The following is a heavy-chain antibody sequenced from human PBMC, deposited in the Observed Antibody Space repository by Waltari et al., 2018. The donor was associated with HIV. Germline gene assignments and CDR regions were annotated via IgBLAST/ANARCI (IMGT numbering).Heavy chain of an antibody. V-gene: IGHV3-23*01. CDR2: ILGNNGNT. D-gene: IGHD4-17*01. J-gene: IGHJ4*02. CDR3: AKGTTDYGYHFES. Sequence: EVQLLESGGGLVQPGGSLRLSCAASGLTFITYAMVWVRQAPGRGLEWVSSILGNNGNTFYADSVNSRFIISRDSSKSTLYLQLNSLRAEDTALYYCAKGTTDYGYHFESWGQGTLVTVSS. CDR1: GLTFITYA.